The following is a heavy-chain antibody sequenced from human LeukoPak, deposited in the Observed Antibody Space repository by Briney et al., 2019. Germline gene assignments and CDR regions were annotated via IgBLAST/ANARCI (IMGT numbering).Heavy chain of an antibody. CDR1: GFTFSSYS. Sequence: GGSLRLSCAASGFTFSSYSMNWVRQAPGKGLEWVSSISSSSAYIYYADSVKGRFTISRDNAKNSLYLHMNNLRAEDTAVYYCARDRDYFDGSSFSPDAFGVWGQGTLVTVSS. CDR2: ISSSSAYI. D-gene: IGHD3-22*01. V-gene: IGHV3-21*01. CDR3: ARDRDYFDGSSFSPDAFGV. J-gene: IGHJ3*01.